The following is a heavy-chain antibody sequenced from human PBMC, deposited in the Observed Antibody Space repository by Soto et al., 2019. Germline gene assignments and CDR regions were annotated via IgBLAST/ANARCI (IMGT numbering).Heavy chain of an antibody. CDR2: INAGNGNT. Sequence: ASVKVSCKASGYTLTSYAMHWVRQAPGQRLEWMGWINAGNGNTKYSQKFQGRVTITADESTSTAYMELSSLRSEDTAVYYCVMNYYDSSGYYSVPLRNYWGQGTLVTVSS. D-gene: IGHD3-22*01. CDR3: VMNYYDSSGYYSVPLRNY. CDR1: GYTLTSYA. V-gene: IGHV1-3*01. J-gene: IGHJ4*02.